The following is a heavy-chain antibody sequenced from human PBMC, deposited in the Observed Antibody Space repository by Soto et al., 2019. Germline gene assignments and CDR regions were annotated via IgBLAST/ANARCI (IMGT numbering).Heavy chain of an antibody. CDR3: AREDDYYGSGSYH. CDR1: GFTVSSNY. V-gene: IGHV3-53*01. D-gene: IGHD3-10*01. CDR2: IYSGGST. J-gene: IGHJ4*02. Sequence: VPLVESGGGLIQPGGSLRLSCAASGFTVSSNYMSWVRQAPGKGLEWVSVIYSGGSTYYADSVKGRFTISRDNSKNTLYLQMNSLRAEDTAVYYCAREDDYYGSGSYHWGQGTLVTVSS.